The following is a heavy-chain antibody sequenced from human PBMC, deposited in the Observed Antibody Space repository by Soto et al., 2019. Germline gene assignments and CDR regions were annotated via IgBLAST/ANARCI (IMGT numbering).Heavy chain of an antibody. V-gene: IGHV4-34*01. J-gene: IGHJ6*02. Sequence: NPSETLSLTCAVYGGSFSGYYWSWIRQPPGKGLEWIGEINHSGSTNYNPSLKSRVTISVDTSKNQFSLKLGSVTAADTAVYYCASTPRGYYSSSWYYYYGMDVWGQGTTVTVSS. CDR3: ASTPRGYYSSSWYYYYGMDV. CDR1: GGSFSGYY. CDR2: INHSGST. D-gene: IGHD6-13*01.